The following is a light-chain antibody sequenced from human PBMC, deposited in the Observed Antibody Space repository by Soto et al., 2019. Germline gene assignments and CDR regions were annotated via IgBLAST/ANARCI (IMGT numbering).Light chain of an antibody. J-gene: IGKJ4*01. Sequence: DIHMTQAPSTLSASVGDRVTITCLASQIISRWLDWSQQTPARAPKLLISDASSLESGVHSRFSGSGSGTEFTLHISSLQPDDFGTYYCQQYNSLPVTFGGGTKVDIK. CDR2: DAS. V-gene: IGKV1-5*01. CDR1: QIISRW. CDR3: QQYNSLPVT.